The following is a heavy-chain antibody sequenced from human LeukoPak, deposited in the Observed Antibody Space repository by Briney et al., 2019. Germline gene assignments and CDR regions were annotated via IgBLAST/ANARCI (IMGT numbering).Heavy chain of an antibody. Sequence: GGSLRLSCAASGFTFSSYAMSWVRQAPGKGLEWVSAISGSGGSTYYADSVKGRFTISRDNSKNTLYLQMNSLRAEDTAVYYCAKDREELSSSWPIYYFDYWGQGTLVTVSS. CDR2: ISGSGGST. CDR3: AKDREELSSSWPIYYFDY. V-gene: IGHV3-23*01. J-gene: IGHJ4*02. CDR1: GFTFSSYA. D-gene: IGHD6-13*01.